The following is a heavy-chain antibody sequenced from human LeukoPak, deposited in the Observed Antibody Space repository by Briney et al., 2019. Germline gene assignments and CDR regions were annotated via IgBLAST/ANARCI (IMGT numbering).Heavy chain of an antibody. Sequence: PGGSLRLSCAVSGFIFSDYYMSWIRQAPGKGLEWVSYISHSRTTIYYADSVKGRFTISRDNAKNSLYLQMNSLRAEDTAVYYCARALYSGYAPYYFDYWGQGTLVTVSS. CDR3: ARALYSGYAPYYFDY. D-gene: IGHD5-12*01. CDR1: GFIFSDYY. V-gene: IGHV3-11*04. CDR2: ISHSRTTI. J-gene: IGHJ4*02.